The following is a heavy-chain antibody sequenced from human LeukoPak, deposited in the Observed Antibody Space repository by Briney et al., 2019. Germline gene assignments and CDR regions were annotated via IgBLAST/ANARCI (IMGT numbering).Heavy chain of an antibody. CDR2: ISAYNGNT. V-gene: IGHV1-18*01. Sequence: GASVKVSCKASGYTFTSYGISWVRQAPGQGLEWMGWISAYNGNTNYAQKLQGRVTMTTDTSTSTAYMELRSLRSDDTAVYYCARDRPYYGSGRPGYWGQGTLVTVSS. D-gene: IGHD3-10*01. J-gene: IGHJ4*02. CDR1: GYTFTSYG. CDR3: ARDRPYYGSGRPGY.